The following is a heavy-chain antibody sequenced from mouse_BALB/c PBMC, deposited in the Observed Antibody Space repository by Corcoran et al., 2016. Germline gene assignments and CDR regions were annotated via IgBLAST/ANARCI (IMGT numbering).Heavy chain of an antibody. V-gene: IGHV1-9*01. CDR2: ILPGSGST. Sequence: QVQLQQSGAELMKPGASVKISCKATGYTFSSYWIEWVKQRPGHGLEWIGEILPGSGSTNYNEKFKGKATFTADTSSNTAYMQLSSLTSEDSAVYYCARNYGSSRDWYFDVWGAGTTVTVSS. D-gene: IGHD1-1*01. J-gene: IGHJ1*01. CDR3: ARNYGSSRDWYFDV. CDR1: GYTFSSYW.